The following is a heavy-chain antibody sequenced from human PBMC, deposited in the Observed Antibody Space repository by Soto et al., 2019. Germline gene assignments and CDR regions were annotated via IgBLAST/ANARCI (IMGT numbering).Heavy chain of an antibody. CDR2: IYYSGST. V-gene: IGHV4-31*03. D-gene: IGHD6-13*01. Sequence: TCTVSGGSISSGGYYWSWIRQHPGKGLEWIGYIYYSGSTYYNPSLKSRVTISVDTSKNQFSLKLSSVTAADTAVYYCARGGIAAAAPPDYWGQGTLVTVSS. J-gene: IGHJ4*02. CDR3: ARGGIAAAAPPDY. CDR1: GGSISSGGYY.